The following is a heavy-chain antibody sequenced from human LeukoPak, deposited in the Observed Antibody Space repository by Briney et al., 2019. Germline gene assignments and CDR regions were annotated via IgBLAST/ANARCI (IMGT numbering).Heavy chain of an antibody. J-gene: IGHJ6*03. CDR3: ARDEGGRDYYYYYMDV. D-gene: IGHD2-15*01. Sequence: PGGSLRLSCAASGIIFSNYWMHWVRQAPGKGLEWVSSISSSSSYIYYADSVKGRFTISRDNAKNSLYLQMNSLRAEDTAVYYCARDEGGRDYYYYYMDVWGKGTTVTISS. V-gene: IGHV3-21*01. CDR2: ISSSSSYI. CDR1: GIIFSNYW.